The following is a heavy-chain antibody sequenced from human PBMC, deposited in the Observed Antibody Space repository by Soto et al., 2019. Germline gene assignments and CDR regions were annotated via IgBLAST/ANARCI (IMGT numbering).Heavy chain of an antibody. J-gene: IGHJ6*02. D-gene: IGHD6-13*01. V-gene: IGHV5-51*01. CDR3: ARQTYSSSWYGSSYYYGMDV. Sequence: GESLKISCKGSGYSFTSYWIGWVRQMPGKGLEWMGIIYPGDSDTRYSPSFQGQVTISADKSISTAYLQWSSLKASDTAMYYCARQTYSSSWYGSSYYYGMDVWGQGTTVPVSS. CDR1: GYSFTSYW. CDR2: IYPGDSDT.